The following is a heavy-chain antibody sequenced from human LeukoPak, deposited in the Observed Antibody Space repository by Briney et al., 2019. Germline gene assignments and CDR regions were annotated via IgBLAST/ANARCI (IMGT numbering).Heavy chain of an antibody. CDR1: GFTFSSYG. D-gene: IGHD5-18*01. V-gene: IGHV3-33*06. Sequence: GGSLRLSCAASGFTFSSYGVHWVRQAPGKGLEWVAVIWYDGSNRYYADSVKGRFTISRDNSKNTLYLQMNSLRAEDTAVYYCAKEGSYPFDYWGQGTLVTVSS. J-gene: IGHJ4*02. CDR3: AKEGSYPFDY. CDR2: IWYDGSNR.